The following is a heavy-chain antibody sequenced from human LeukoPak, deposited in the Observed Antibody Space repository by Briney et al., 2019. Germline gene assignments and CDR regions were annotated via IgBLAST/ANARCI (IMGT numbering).Heavy chain of an antibody. CDR3: ARDGHYYYMDV. J-gene: IGHJ6*03. V-gene: IGHV4-59*01. CDR1: GGSISIYY. Sequence: SETLSLTCTVSGGSISIYYWSWIRQPPGKGLEWIGYIYYSGSTNYNPSLKSRVTISVDTSKNQFSLKLSSVTAADTAVYYCARDGHYYYMDVWGKGTTVTVSS. CDR2: IYYSGST.